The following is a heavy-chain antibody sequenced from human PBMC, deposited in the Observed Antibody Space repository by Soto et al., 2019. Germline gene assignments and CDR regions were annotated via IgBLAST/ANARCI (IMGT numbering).Heavy chain of an antibody. D-gene: IGHD6-19*01. CDR1: GGPISSSSYY. Sequence: SETLSLTCTVSGGPISSSSYYWGWIRQPPGKGLEWIGSIYYSGSTYYNPSLKSRVTISVDTSKNQFSLKLSSVTAADTAVYYCARAVAGSPRYFDYWGQGTLVTVSS. V-gene: IGHV4-39*01. CDR2: IYYSGST. CDR3: ARAVAGSPRYFDY. J-gene: IGHJ4*02.